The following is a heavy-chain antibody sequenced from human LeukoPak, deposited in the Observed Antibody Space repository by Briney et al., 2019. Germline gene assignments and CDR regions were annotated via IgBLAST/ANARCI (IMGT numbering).Heavy chain of an antibody. D-gene: IGHD3/OR15-3a*01. Sequence: SETLSLTCAVSGDSFSSSNWWSWVRQPPGKGLEWIGSIYYSGSTYYNPSLKSRVTISVDTSKNQFSLKLSSVTAADTAVYYCARDGLADAFDIWGQGTMVTVSS. CDR1: GDSFSSSNW. J-gene: IGHJ3*02. CDR2: IYYSGST. CDR3: ARDGLADAFDI. V-gene: IGHV4-4*02.